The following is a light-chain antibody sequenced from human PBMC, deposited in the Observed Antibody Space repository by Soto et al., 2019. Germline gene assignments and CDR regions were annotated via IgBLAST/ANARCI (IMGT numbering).Light chain of an antibody. Sequence: DVVMTQSPLSLPVTLGQPASISCKSSQSLLYTDGNTYLHWFQQRPGQSPRRLIYKVSNRDSGVPDRFSGSGSGTDFTLKISRVEADDVGVYYCMQCTHWPRTFGQGTKLEIK. J-gene: IGKJ2*01. CDR3: MQCTHWPRT. V-gene: IGKV2-30*01. CDR1: QSLLYTDGNTY. CDR2: KVS.